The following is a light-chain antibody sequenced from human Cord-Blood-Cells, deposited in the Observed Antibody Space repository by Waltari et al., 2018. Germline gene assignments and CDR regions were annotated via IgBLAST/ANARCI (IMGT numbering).Light chain of an antibody. CDR3: SSYAGSNNVV. Sequence: QSALTQPPSASGSPGQSVTISCTGTSSDVRGXXYVSWYQQHPGKAPKLMIYEVSKRPSGVPDRFSGSKSGNTASLTVSGLQAEDEADYYCSSYAGSNNVVFGGGTKLTVL. V-gene: IGLV2-8*01. J-gene: IGLJ2*01. CDR2: EVS. CDR1: SSDVRGXXY.